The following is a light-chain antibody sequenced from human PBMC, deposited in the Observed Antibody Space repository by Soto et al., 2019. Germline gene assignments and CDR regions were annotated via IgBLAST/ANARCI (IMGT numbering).Light chain of an antibody. CDR2: KAS. J-gene: IGKJ1*01. Sequence: DIQMTQSPSTLSASVGDRVTITCRASQSIRSWLAWYQQKPGKAPKLLIYKASSLDSGVPSRFNGSGSGTEFTLTLSRLQPDDFATYYCQQYNSYWTFGQGTKVEIK. V-gene: IGKV1-5*03. CDR3: QQYNSYWT. CDR1: QSIRSW.